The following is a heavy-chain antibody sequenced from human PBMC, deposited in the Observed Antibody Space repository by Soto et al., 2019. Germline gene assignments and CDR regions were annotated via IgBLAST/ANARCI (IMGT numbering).Heavy chain of an antibody. CDR1: GFILSDCA. Sequence: EVQLVESGGGLVQPGGALRLSCATSGFILSDCAMNWVRQAPGKGLEWVSYISSSSSVIDYADSVKGRFTGSRDNARNSLYLQMNSLRAEDTAVYYCPRDLSWGSNWYYYMDVWGKGTTVTVSS. CDR2: ISSSSSVI. J-gene: IGHJ6*03. D-gene: IGHD7-27*01. V-gene: IGHV3-48*01. CDR3: PRDLSWGSNWYYYMDV.